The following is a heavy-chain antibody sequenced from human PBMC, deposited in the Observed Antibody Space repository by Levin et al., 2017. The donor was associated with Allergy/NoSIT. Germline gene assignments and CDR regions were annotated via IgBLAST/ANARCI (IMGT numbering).Heavy chain of an antibody. CDR3: ARTGYCTGGVCSFDY. CDR2: INQDGSEK. D-gene: IGHD2-8*02. CDR1: EFTFSSYW. V-gene: IGHV3-7*03. J-gene: IGHJ4*02. Sequence: HPGGSLRLSCAASEFTFSSYWMTWVRQAPGKGLEWVANINQDGSEKYYVDSLKGRFTISRDNARNSLFLQMNSLRVEDTAVYYCARTGYCTGGVCSFDYWGQGTLVTVSS.